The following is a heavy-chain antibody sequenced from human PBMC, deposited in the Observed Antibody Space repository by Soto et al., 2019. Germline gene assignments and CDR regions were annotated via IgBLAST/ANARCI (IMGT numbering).Heavy chain of an antibody. CDR2: IVVGSGNT. J-gene: IGHJ6*03. V-gene: IGHV1-58*02. CDR1: GFTFTSSA. Sequence: ASVKVSCKASGFTFTSSAMQWVRQARGQRLEWIGWIVVGSGNTNYAQKSQERVTITRDMSTSTAYMELSSLRSEDTAVYYCAADALGYCSSTSCYGYYMDVWGKGTTVTVSS. CDR3: AADALGYCSSTSCYGYYMDV. D-gene: IGHD2-2*01.